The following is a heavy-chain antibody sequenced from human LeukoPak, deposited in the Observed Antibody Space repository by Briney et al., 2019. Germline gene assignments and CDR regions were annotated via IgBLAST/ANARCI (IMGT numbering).Heavy chain of an antibody. CDR1: GGTFSSYA. D-gene: IGHD3-22*01. CDR3: ARDSNYDSSGYYLCAFDI. V-gene: IGHV1-69*05. CDR2: IIPIFGTA. Sequence: SVKVSCKASGGTFSSYAISWVRQAPGQGLEWMGRIIPIFGTANYAQKFQGRVTITTDESTSTAYMELSSLRSEDTAVYYRARDSNYDSSGYYLCAFDIWGQGTMVTVSS. J-gene: IGHJ3*02.